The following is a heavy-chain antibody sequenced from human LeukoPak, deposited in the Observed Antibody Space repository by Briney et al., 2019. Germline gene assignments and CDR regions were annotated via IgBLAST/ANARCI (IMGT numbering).Heavy chain of an antibody. Sequence: SETLSLTCAVYGGSFSGYYWSWIRQPPGKGLEWIGEINHSGSTNYNPSLTSRVTISVDTSKNQFSLKLSSVTAADTAVYYCARRVDSSGYYYYAFDIWGEGTMVTVSS. J-gene: IGHJ3*02. V-gene: IGHV4-34*01. CDR1: GGSFSGYY. D-gene: IGHD3-22*01. CDR3: ARRVDSSGYYYYAFDI. CDR2: INHSGST.